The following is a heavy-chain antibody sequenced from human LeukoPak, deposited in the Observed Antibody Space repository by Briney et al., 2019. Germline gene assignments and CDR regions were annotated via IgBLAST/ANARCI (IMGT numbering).Heavy chain of an antibody. J-gene: IGHJ4*02. D-gene: IGHD2-2*01. V-gene: IGHV5-51*01. Sequence: GAALKISCKAAGYGFTSYWIGCVRQMPGKGLEWMGIIYPGDSDTRYSPSFQGQVTISADKSISTAYLQWSSLKASHTAMCYCARRYCSSTSCYYFDDWGQGSLVTVSS. CDR2: IYPGDSDT. CDR3: ARRYCSSTSCYYFDD. CDR1: GYGFTSYW.